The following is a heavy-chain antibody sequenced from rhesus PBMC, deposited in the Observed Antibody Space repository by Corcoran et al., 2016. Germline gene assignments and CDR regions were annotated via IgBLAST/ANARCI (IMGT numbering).Heavy chain of an antibody. CDR2: INGNSGST. CDR1: GASISSYW. CDR3: ASEFVY. Sequence: QVQLQESGPGLVKSSETLSLTCAVSGASISSYWWTWIRQPPGKGREWIGEINGNSGSTDYNPSLKSRVTISKDASKNQFSLKLNSVTAADTAVYYCASEFVYWGQGVLVTVSS. J-gene: IGHJ4*01. V-gene: IGHV4-80*01.